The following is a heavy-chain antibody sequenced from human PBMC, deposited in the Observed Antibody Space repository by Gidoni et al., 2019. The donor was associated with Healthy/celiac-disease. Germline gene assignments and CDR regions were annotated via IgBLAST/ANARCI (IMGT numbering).Heavy chain of an antibody. CDR1: GFTFTSSA. D-gene: IGHD3-9*01. Sequence: QMQLVQSGPEVKKPGTSVKVSCKASGFTFTSSAVQWVRQARGQRLEWIGWIVVGSGNTNYAQKFQERVTITRDMSTSTAYMELSSLRSEDTAVYYCAAVSLPTYYDILTGYYSVWGQGTLVTVSS. CDR3: AAVSLPTYYDILTGYYSV. V-gene: IGHV1-58*01. CDR2: IVVGSGNT. J-gene: IGHJ4*02.